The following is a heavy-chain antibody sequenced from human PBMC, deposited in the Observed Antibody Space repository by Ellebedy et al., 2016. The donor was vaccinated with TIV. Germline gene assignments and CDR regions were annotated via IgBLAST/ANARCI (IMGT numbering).Heavy chain of an antibody. V-gene: IGHV3-21*04. Sequence: GESLKISCAASGFTFSSYSIDWVRQAPGKGLEWVSSISPRSDYIYYRDSVKGRFTISRDNAKNSLYLQMNSLRGEDMAVYYCARGGVVAGADYWGQGTLVTVSS. CDR1: GFTFSSYS. J-gene: IGHJ4*02. CDR3: ARGGVVAGADY. D-gene: IGHD6-19*01. CDR2: ISPRSDYI.